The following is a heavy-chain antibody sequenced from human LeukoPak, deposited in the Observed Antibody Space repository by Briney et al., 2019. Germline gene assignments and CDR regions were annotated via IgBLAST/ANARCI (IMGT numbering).Heavy chain of an antibody. Sequence: KTSETLSLTCTVSGGSISSYYWSWLRQPAGKGLEWLGRIYTSGSTNYNPSLKSRVTMSVDTSKNQYSLKLSSVTAADTAVYYCAREVRGLIPYYYYGMDVWGQGTTVTVSS. D-gene: IGHD3-10*01. J-gene: IGHJ6*02. CDR3: AREVRGLIPYYYYGMDV. V-gene: IGHV4-4*07. CDR1: GGSISSYY. CDR2: IYTSGST.